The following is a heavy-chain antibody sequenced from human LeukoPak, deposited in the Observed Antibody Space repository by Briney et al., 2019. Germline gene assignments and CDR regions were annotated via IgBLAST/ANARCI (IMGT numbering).Heavy chain of an antibody. CDR2: IKSKTDGGTT. CDR3: TRITVFGVVIEY. J-gene: IGHJ4*02. Sequence: GGSLRLSCAASGFTFSNAWMNWVRQAPGKGLEWVGRIKSKTDGGTTDYAAPVKGRFTISRDDSKNTLYLQMNSLKTEDTAVYYCTRITVFGVVIEYWGQGTLVTVSS. V-gene: IGHV3-15*07. CDR1: GFTFSNAW. D-gene: IGHD3-3*01.